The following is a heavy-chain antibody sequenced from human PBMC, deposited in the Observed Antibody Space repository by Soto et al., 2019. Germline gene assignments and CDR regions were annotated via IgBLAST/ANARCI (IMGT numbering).Heavy chain of an antibody. J-gene: IGHJ3*02. CDR3: ARTTVTTDAFDI. Sequence: ASVKVSCKASGYTFTSYDINWVRQATGQGLEWMGWMNPNSGNTGYAQKFQGRVTMTRNTSISTAYMELSSLRSEDTAVYYCARTTVTTDAFDIWGQGTMVTVSS. CDR2: MNPNSGNT. CDR1: GYTFTSYD. D-gene: IGHD4-17*01. V-gene: IGHV1-8*01.